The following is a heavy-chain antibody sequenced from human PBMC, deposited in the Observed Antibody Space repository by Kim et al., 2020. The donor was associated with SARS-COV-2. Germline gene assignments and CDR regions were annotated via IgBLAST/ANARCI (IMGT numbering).Heavy chain of an antibody. J-gene: IGHJ4*02. CDR3: ARVTSSSWTKEGFDY. Sequence: PSLKSRVTISVDTSKNQFSLKLSSVTAADTAVYYCARVTSSSWTKEGFDYWGQGTLVTVSS. V-gene: IGHV4-34*01. D-gene: IGHD6-13*01.